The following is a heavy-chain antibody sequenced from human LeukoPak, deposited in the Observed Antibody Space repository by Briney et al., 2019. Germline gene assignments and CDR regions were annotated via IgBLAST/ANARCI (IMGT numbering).Heavy chain of an antibody. V-gene: IGHV1-8*01. CDR3: ARVGATMINDY. CDR2: MSPNSGDT. CDR1: GYTFTTHD. D-gene: IGHD1-26*01. J-gene: IGHJ4*02. Sequence: ASVKVSCKASGYTFTTHDINWVRQATGQGLEWLGWMSPNSGDTGYAQKFQGRVTMTSDSSISTAYMELSSLRSEDTAVYYCARVGATMINDYWGQGTLVTVSS.